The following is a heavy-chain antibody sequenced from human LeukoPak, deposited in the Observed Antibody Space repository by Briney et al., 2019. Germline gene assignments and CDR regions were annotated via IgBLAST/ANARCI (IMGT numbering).Heavy chain of an antibody. D-gene: IGHD3-22*01. J-gene: IGHJ4*02. CDR2: IYYSGST. V-gene: IGHV4-59*08. CDR3: ARHNVCDSSGDGRYYFDY. Sequence: SETLSLTCTVSGGSISSYYWSWIRQPPGKGLEWIGYIYYSGSTNYNPSLKSRVTISVDTSKNQFSVKLSSVSAADTAVYYCARHNVCDSSGDGRYYFDYWGQGTLVTVSS. CDR1: GGSISSYY.